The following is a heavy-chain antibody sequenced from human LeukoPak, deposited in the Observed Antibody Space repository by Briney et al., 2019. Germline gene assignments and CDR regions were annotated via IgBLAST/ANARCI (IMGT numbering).Heavy chain of an antibody. CDR1: GFTFSSYA. CDR2: ISSNGGST. CDR3: VKDYNWNIFHY. V-gene: IGHV3-64D*09. Sequence: GGSLRLSCSASGFTFSSYAMHWVRQAPGKGLEYVSGISSNGGSTYYADSVKGRFTISRDNSKNTLYLQMSSLRADNTAVYYCVKDYNWNIFHYWGQGTLVTVSS. D-gene: IGHD1/OR15-1a*01. J-gene: IGHJ4*02.